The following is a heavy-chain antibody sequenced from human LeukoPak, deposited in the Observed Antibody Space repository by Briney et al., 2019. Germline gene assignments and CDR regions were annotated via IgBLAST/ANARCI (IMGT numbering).Heavy chain of an antibody. V-gene: IGHV4-39*07. CDR3: ARVGDIVVVVAATLVAAFDI. D-gene: IGHD2-15*01. Sequence: PSETLSLTCTVSGGSISSSSYCWGWIRQPPGKGLEWIGSMYYSGSTYYNPSLKSRVTISVDTSKNQFSLKLSSVTAADTAVYYCARVGDIVVVVAATLVAAFDIWGQGTMVTVSS. J-gene: IGHJ3*02. CDR2: MYYSGST. CDR1: GGSISSSSYC.